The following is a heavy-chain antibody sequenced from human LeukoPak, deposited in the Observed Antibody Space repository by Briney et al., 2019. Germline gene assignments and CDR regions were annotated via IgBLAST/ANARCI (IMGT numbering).Heavy chain of an antibody. CDR2: IRGAGYSDAP. CDR1: GFSFSGSA. CDR3: TVPASGGNWFDP. D-gene: IGHD2-2*01. Sequence: GGSLRLSCAPSGFSFSGSAIHWVRQAPGKGLEWVGRIRGAGYSDAPAYVASVRGRFTISRDDSKSTAYLQMNSLKAEDTAVYYCTVPASGGNWFDPWGPGTLVTVSS. J-gene: IGHJ5*02. V-gene: IGHV3-73*01.